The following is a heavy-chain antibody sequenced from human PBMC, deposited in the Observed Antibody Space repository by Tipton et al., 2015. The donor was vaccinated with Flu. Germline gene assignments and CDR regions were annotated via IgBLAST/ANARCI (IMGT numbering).Heavy chain of an antibody. CDR3: VYWTGDY. CDR2: ISRSSTYI. J-gene: IGHJ4*02. Sequence: SLRLSCTASGFPFSSYSMNWVRQAPGKGLEWVASISRSSTYIYYADSVEGRFTISRDDARNSVYLQMNSLRADDTAAYYCVYWTGDYWGQGTLVTVSS. CDR1: GFPFSSYS. V-gene: IGHV3-21*01. D-gene: IGHD1-1*01.